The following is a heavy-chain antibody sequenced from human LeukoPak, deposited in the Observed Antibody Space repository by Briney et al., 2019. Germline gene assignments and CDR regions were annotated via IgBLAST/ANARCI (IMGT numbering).Heavy chain of an antibody. D-gene: IGHD2-2*01. CDR3: ARDRYPAAREFDY. CDR2: LDTDGSDT. V-gene: IGHV3-74*01. J-gene: IGHJ4*02. Sequence: PGGSLRLSCAASGFTFSKYWMHWVRQAPGKGLVWVSRLDTDGSDTSYADSVKGRFTISRDNAKNTLYLQMNNLRAEDTAMYYCARDRYPAAREFDYWGQGTLVTVSS. CDR1: GFTFSKYW.